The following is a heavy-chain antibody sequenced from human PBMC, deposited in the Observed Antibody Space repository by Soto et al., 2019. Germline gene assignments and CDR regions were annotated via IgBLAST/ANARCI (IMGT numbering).Heavy chain of an antibody. J-gene: IGHJ3*02. CDR2: IIPIFGTA. D-gene: IGHD3-3*01. V-gene: IGHV1-69*13. CDR3: ARVSDFWSGDHDPKKFDI. Sequence: GASVKVSCKASGGTFSSYAISWVRQAPGQGLEWMGGIIPIFGTANYAQKYQGRVTITADESTSTAYMELSSLRSEDTAVYYWARVSDFWSGDHDPKKFDIWGQGTMVTVS. CDR1: GGTFSSYA.